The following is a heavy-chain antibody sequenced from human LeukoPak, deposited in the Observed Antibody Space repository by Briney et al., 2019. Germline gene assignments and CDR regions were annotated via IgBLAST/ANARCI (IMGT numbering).Heavy chain of an antibody. V-gene: IGHV4-30-2*01. Sequence: SSETLSLTCAVSGVSISSGGYSWRWIRQPPGKGLEWIGYIYHSGSTYYNPSLKSRVTISVDRSKNQFSLKLSSVTAADTAVYYCARGSGSGSPPFDIWGQGTMVTVSS. D-gene: IGHD1-26*01. CDR1: GVSISSGGYS. CDR2: IYHSGST. J-gene: IGHJ3*02. CDR3: ARGSGSGSPPFDI.